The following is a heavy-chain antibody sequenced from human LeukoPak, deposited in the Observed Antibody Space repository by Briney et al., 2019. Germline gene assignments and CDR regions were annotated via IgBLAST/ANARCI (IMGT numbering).Heavy chain of an antibody. J-gene: IGHJ4*02. D-gene: IGHD3-22*01. CDR1: GYRFTAYW. Sequence: GESLKISCKASGYRFTAYWIAWVRQMPGIGLEWMGIIFPGGSNTRYRPSFQGQVTISVDKSITTAYLQWSSLKASDTAMYYCAKLNYDSSGFKGRHFDYWGQGTLVTVSS. CDR2: IFPGGSNT. V-gene: IGHV5-51*01. CDR3: AKLNYDSSGFKGRHFDY.